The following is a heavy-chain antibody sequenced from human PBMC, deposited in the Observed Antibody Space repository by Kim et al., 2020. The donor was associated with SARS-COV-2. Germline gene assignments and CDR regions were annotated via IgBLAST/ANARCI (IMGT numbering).Heavy chain of an antibody. V-gene: IGHV3-30-3*01. CDR3: ARDRIIVVVVAATLHFVY. Sequence: GGSLRLSCAASGFTFSRYAMNWVRQAPGKGLEWVAVISYDGSNKYYADSVKGRFTISRDNSKNTLNLQMNSLRAEDTAVYYCARDRIIVVVVAATLHFVYWGQGTLVTVSS. D-gene: IGHD2-15*01. CDR2: ISYDGSNK. CDR1: GFTFSRYA. J-gene: IGHJ4*02.